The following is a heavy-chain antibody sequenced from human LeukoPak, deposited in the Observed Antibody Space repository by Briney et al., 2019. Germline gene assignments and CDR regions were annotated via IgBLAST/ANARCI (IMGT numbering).Heavy chain of an antibody. CDR3: ARAHCGGDCYVIPDAFDI. Sequence: GASVTVSCKASGGTFSSYAISWVRQAPGQGLEWMGGIIPIFGTANYAQKFQGRVTITADESTSTAYMELSSLRSEDTAVYYCARAHCGGDCYVIPDAFDIWGQGTMVTVSS. V-gene: IGHV1-69*13. D-gene: IGHD2-21*02. J-gene: IGHJ3*02. CDR1: GGTFSSYA. CDR2: IIPIFGTA.